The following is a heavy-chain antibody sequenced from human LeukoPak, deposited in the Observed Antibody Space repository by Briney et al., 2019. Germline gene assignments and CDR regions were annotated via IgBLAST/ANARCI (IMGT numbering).Heavy chain of an antibody. CDR3: AREFKLSAFDI. D-gene: IGHD2/OR15-2a*01. V-gene: IGHV3-74*01. J-gene: IGHJ3*02. CDR2: INSDGSST. Sequence: PSETLSLTCAVYGGSFSGYYWMHWVRQAPGKGLVWVSRINSDGSSTSYADSVKGRFTISRDNAKNTLYLQMNSLRAEDTAVYYCAREFKLSAFDIWGQGTMVTVSS. CDR1: GGSFSGYYW.